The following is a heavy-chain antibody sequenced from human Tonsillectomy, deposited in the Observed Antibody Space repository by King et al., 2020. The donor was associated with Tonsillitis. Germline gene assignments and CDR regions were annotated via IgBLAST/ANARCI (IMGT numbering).Heavy chain of an antibody. D-gene: IGHD2-21*01. V-gene: IGHV1-46*03. CDR1: GYTFTSYY. J-gene: IGHJ3*02. CDR3: ARIPWPLDAFDI. Sequence: VQLVESGAEVKKPGASVKVSCKASGYTFTSYYTHWVRQAPGQGLEWMGIINPSGGSTSYAQKFQGRVTMTRDTSTSTVYMELSSLRSEDTAVYYCARIPWPLDAFDIWGQGTMVTVSS. CDR2: INPSGGST.